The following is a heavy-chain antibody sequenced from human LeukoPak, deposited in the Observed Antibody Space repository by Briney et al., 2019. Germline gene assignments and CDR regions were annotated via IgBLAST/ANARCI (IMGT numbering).Heavy chain of an antibody. Sequence: SETLSLSCTVSGGSIRSYYWSWIRQPPGKGLECIGYIYYIGSTNYNPSLKSRVTISLDTSKSQFSLKLTSVTPADTAVYYCASSESGDGYKSFDYWGQGTLVTVSS. J-gene: IGHJ4*02. CDR2: IYYIGST. D-gene: IGHD5-24*01. CDR3: ASSESGDGYKSFDY. V-gene: IGHV4-59*01. CDR1: GGSIRSYY.